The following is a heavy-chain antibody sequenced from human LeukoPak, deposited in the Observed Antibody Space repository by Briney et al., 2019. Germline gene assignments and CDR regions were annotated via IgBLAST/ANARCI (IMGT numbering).Heavy chain of an antibody. V-gene: IGHV3-7*03. Sequence: PGGSLRLSCAPSGLTFSSSWMAWVRQVPGKGLQWVANIKPDGSEKYYVDSVKGRFTISRDNAENSLYLQMNSLKAEDTAVYYCARVSFTDDAFDIWGQGTMVTVSS. CDR3: ARVSFTDDAFDI. J-gene: IGHJ3*02. CDR2: IKPDGSEK. CDR1: GLTFSSSW.